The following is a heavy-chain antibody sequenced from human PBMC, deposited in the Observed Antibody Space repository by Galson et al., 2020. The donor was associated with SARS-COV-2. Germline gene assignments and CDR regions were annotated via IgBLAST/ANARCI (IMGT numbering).Heavy chain of an antibody. CDR1: GGSISSGDFY. CDR3: ARGTGAYDDSRGYDA. D-gene: IGHD3-22*01. J-gene: IGHJ5*02. CDR2: IYYSGRT. V-gene: IGHV4-31*03. Sequence: SETLSLTCTVSGGSISSGDFYWSWIRQHPGKGLEWIGYIYYSGRTYYNPSLESRVTISVDTSKTQFSLKLRSVTAADTAVYYCARGTGAYDDSRGYDAWGQGTLVTV.